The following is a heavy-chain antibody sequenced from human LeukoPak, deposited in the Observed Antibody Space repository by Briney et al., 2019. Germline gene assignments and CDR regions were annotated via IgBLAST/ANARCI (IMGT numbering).Heavy chain of an antibody. Sequence: GGSLRLSCGASGFVFSSYWMSWFRQAPGKGLEWVAVISYDGSNKYYADSVKGRFTISRDNSKNTLYLQMNSLRAEDTAVYYCAKSPYYDILTGYFYFEYWGQGTLVTVSS. CDR2: ISYDGSNK. CDR1: GFVFSSYW. V-gene: IGHV3-30-3*01. D-gene: IGHD3-9*01. CDR3: AKSPYYDILTGYFYFEY. J-gene: IGHJ4*02.